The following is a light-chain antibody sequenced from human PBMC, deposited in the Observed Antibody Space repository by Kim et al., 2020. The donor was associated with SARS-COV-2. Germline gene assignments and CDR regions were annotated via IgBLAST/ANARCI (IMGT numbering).Light chain of an antibody. CDR3: QQYHNWPPQYT. CDR1: PGVGAN. Sequence: PGERATPPRRASPGVGANLAWYQQRPGQAPRLLVYGASTRATGVPARFTGSESGTDFTLTISSLQSEDFALYYCQQYHNWPPQYTFGQGTKLEIK. J-gene: IGKJ2*01. V-gene: IGKV3-15*01. CDR2: GAS.